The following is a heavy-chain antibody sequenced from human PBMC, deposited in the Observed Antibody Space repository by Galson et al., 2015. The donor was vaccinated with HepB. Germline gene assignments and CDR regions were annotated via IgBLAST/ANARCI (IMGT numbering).Heavy chain of an antibody. V-gene: IGHV4-30-2*01. Sequence: TLSLTCAVSGGSISSGGYSWIWIRQPPGKGLEWIGYIYHSGSTYYNPSLKSRVTISVDRSKNQFSLKLSSVTAADTAVYYCAREGSSAFDYWGQGTLVTVSS. D-gene: IGHD6-25*01. CDR1: GGSISSGGYS. CDR3: AREGSSAFDY. CDR2: IYHSGST. J-gene: IGHJ4*02.